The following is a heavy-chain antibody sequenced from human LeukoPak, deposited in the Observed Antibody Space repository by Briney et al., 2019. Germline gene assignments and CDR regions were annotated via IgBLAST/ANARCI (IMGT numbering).Heavy chain of an antibody. CDR1: GGSISSSSYY. Sequence: SETLSLTCTVSGGSISSSSYYWGWIRQPPGKGLEWIGSIYYSGSTNYNPSLKSRVTISVDTSKNQFSLKLSSVTAADTAVYYCARGRDGRVPAAIRGYYYYYMDVWGKETTVTVSS. J-gene: IGHJ6*03. D-gene: IGHD2-2*01. CDR3: ARGRDGRVPAAIRGYYYYYMDV. CDR2: IYYSGST. V-gene: IGHV4-39*07.